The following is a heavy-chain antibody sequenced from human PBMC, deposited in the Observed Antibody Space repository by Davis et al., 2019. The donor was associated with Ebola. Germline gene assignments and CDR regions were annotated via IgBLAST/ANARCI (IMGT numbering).Heavy chain of an antibody. V-gene: IGHV3-48*01. Sequence: GESLKISCAASGFTFSSYSMNWVRQAPGKGLEWVSYISSSSSTIYYADSVKGRFTISRDNSKNTLYLQMNSLRAEDTAVYYCARAGRPHYFDYWGQGTLVTVSS. CDR1: GFTFSSYS. CDR2: ISSSSSTI. J-gene: IGHJ4*02. CDR3: ARAGRPHYFDY.